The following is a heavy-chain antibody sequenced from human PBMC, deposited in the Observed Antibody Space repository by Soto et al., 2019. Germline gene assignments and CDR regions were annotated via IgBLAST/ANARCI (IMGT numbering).Heavy chain of an antibody. CDR2: ISGSGGTT. J-gene: IGHJ4*02. Sequence: PEGSLRLSCAASGFTFSTYAMSWVRQAPGKGPEWVSAISGSGGTTYYADSVKGRFTLSRDNSKDTLYLQMNSLRAEDTALYFCANHLSGSDLFVNCGQGTQVTVSS. CDR3: ANHLSGSDLFVN. D-gene: IGHD1-26*01. CDR1: GFTFSTYA. V-gene: IGHV3-23*01.